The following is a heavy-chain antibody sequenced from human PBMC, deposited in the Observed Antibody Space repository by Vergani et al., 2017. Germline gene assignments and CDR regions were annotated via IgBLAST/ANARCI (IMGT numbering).Heavy chain of an antibody. V-gene: IGHV4-39*01. CDR1: ADSISSGSYY. D-gene: IGHD6-19*01. CDR2: IYYSGLT. CDR3: ARQRPGSGWSPGDFVD. Sequence: QLQLQQSGPGLLKPSETLFLTCTVSADSISSGSYYLGWIRQPPGKSLEWIGCIYYSGLTYHNPSLKTRVSTSVDTSNNQFSLKVTSVTAADTAVYFCARQRPGSGWSPGDFVDWWRGVLVAVS. J-gene: IGHJ4*02.